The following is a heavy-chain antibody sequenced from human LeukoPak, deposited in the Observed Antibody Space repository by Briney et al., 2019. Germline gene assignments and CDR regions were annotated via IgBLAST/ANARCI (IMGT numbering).Heavy chain of an antibody. CDR3: AGSSGSDAFDI. CDR2: IIPIFGTA. CDR1: GGTFSSYA. Sequence: ASVKVSCKASGGTFSSYAISWVRQAPGQGLEWMGGIIPIFGTANYAQKFQGRVTITTDESTSTAYMELSSLRSEDTAVYYCAGSSGSDAFDIWGQGTMVAVSS. D-gene: IGHD1-1*01. J-gene: IGHJ3*02. V-gene: IGHV1-69*05.